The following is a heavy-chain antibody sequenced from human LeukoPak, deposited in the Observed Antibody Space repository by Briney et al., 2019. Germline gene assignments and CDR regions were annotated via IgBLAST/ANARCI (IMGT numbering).Heavy chain of an antibody. J-gene: IGHJ6*02. V-gene: IGHV3-74*03. D-gene: IGHD2/OR15-2a*01. CDR1: GFTFSTFW. CDR2: ISGDGSTT. Sequence: PGGSLRLSCAASGFTFSTFWIRWVRQAPGKGLVWVSRISGDGSTTTYADSVKGRFTISRDNVKNTLYLQMNSLRVEDTAVYYCVRVGSVLLGMDVWGQGTTVTVSS. CDR3: VRVGSVLLGMDV.